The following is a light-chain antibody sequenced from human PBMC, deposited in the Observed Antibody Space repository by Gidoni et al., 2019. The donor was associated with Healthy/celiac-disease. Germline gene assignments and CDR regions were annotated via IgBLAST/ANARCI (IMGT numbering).Light chain of an antibody. V-gene: IGKV1-39*01. Sequence: DIQMTQSPSSLSASVEDRVTITCRASQSISSYLNWYQQKPGKAPKLLIYAASSLQSGVPSRFSGSGSGTDFTLTISSLQPEDFATYYCQQSYSTTMYTFGQGTKLEIK. CDR1: QSISSY. CDR3: QQSYSTTMYT. J-gene: IGKJ2*01. CDR2: AAS.